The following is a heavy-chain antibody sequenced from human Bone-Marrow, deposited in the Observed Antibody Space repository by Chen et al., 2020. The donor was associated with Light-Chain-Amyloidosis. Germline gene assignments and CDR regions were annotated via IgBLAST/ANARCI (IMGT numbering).Heavy chain of an antibody. D-gene: IGHD5-18*01. J-gene: IGHJ4*02. Sequence: QLQLQELGPGLVKPSETLSLTCTVSGGSISSSSYYWGWIRQPPGKGLEWIGSIYYSGSTYYNPSLKSRVTISVDTSKNQFSLKLSSVTAADTAVYYCARQSIQLWFDYWGQGTLVTVSS. CDR1: GGSISSSSYY. CDR2: IYYSGST. V-gene: IGHV4-39*01. CDR3: ARQSIQLWFDY.